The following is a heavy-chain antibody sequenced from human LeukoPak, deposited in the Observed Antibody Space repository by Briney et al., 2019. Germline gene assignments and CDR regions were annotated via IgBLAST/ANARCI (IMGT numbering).Heavy chain of an antibody. D-gene: IGHD5-18*01. CDR3: AREGYISGYGVIDY. Sequence: GGSLRLSCAASGFSFSSYWMGWVRQAPGKGLEWVANIKRDGSEKCYVDSVKGRFTISRDNAKSSLYLQMNSLRAEDTAVYYCAREGYISGYGVIDYWGQGTLVTVSS. V-gene: IGHV3-7*01. CDR2: IKRDGSEK. J-gene: IGHJ4*02. CDR1: GFSFSSYW.